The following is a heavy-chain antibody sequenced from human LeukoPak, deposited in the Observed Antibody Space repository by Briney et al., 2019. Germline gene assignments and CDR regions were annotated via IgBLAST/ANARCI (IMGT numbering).Heavy chain of an antibody. J-gene: IGHJ6*02. D-gene: IGHD6-19*01. CDR3: ARGCSGWYGDGMDV. Sequence: SETLSLTCAVYGGSFSGYYWSWIRQPPGKGLEWIGEINHSGSTNYNPSLKSRVTISVDTSKNQFSLKLSSVTAADTAVYYCARGCSGWYGDGMDVWGQGTTVTVSS. CDR1: GGSFSGYY. CDR2: INHSGST. V-gene: IGHV4-34*01.